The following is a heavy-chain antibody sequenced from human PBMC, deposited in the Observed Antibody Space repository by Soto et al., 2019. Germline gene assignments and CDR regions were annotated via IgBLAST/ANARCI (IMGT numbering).Heavy chain of an antibody. CDR1: GGSISSYY. CDR3: ARDRNYYDSSGYYSGTFDS. D-gene: IGHD3-22*01. V-gene: IGHV4-59*12. CDR2: ISYSGST. J-gene: IGHJ4*02. Sequence: PSETLSLTCTVSGGSISSYYWSWIRQPPGKGLEWIGYISYSGSTNYNPSLKSRVTISVDTSKNQFSLKLSSVTAADTAVYYCARDRNYYDSSGYYSGTFDSWGQGTLVSLSS.